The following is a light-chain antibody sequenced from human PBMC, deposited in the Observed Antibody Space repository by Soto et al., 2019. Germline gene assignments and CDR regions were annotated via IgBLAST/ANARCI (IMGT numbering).Light chain of an antibody. Sequence: VLSQSPGRRSLSPGERATLSCRASQSVPSTYFAWYQQKPGQAPRLLIYDASNRATGIPARFSGSGSGTDSTLTISSLEPEDFAVYYCQQRSNFLTFGGGTKVDIK. CDR1: QSVPSTY. V-gene: IGKV3-11*01. CDR3: QQRSNFLT. CDR2: DAS. J-gene: IGKJ4*01.